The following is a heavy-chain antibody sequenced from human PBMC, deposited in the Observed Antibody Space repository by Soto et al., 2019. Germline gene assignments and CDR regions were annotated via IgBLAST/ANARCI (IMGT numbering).Heavy chain of an antibody. J-gene: IGHJ3*02. CDR3: AKFYCISTMCQAPAAKSTGGFEI. CDR2: ISGSGVST. D-gene: IGHD2-2*01. Sequence: EPQLLESGGGLAHPGGSLRLSCGASGFTFSSYAMSWVRQAPGKGLEWVAAISGSGVSTYYAESVRGRSTISRDNSKKTLDLQMNSLRAEDTAVYYCAKFYCISTMCQAPAAKSTGGFEIWGQGTLVTVSS. CDR1: GFTFSSYA. V-gene: IGHV3-23*01.